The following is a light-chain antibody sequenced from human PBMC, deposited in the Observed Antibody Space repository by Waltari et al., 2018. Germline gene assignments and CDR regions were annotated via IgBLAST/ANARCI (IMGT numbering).Light chain of an antibody. V-gene: IGKV3-20*01. CDR1: QSIGRS. CDR3: QKYERLPAT. CDR2: DVS. J-gene: IGKJ1*01. Sequence: EIVLTQSPGTLSLSPGERATLSCRASQSIGRSLVWYQQKPGQAPRPLIYDVSRRATGIPDRFSGSGYGTDFSLTISRLEPEDFAVYYCQKYERLPATFGQGTTVEIK.